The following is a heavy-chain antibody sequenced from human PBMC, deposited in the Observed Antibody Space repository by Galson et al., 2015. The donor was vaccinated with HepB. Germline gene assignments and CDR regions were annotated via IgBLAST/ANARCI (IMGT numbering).Heavy chain of an antibody. CDR1: GFTFSSYA. V-gene: IGHV3-23*01. D-gene: IGHD6-13*01. CDR3: AKDPRQQLPIPYYYYGMDV. J-gene: IGHJ6*02. Sequence: SLRLSCAASGFTFSSYAMSWVRQAPGKGLEWVSTIGDSGGSTYYADSVKGRFTISRDNSKNTLYLQMNSLRAEDTAVYYCAKDPRQQLPIPYYYYGMDVWGQGTTVTVSS. CDR2: IGDSGGST.